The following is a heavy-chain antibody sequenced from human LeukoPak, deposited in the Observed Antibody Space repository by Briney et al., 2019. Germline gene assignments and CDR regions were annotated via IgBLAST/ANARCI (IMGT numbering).Heavy chain of an antibody. D-gene: IGHD3-10*01. V-gene: IGHV3-48*02. CDR2: ISGSSSTI. CDR3: ARGHYYGSGTYYLDFDY. J-gene: IGHJ4*02. Sequence: GGSLRLSCAASGFTFSSYSMNWVRQAPGKGPEWVSYISGSSSTIYYAGSVKGRFTISRDNAKNSLYLQMNSLRDEDTAVYYCARGHYYGSGTYYLDFDYWGRGTLVTVSS. CDR1: GFTFSSYS.